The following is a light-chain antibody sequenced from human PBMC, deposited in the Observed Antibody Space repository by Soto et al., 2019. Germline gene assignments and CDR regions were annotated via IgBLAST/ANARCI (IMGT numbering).Light chain of an antibody. CDR1: SSDVGAYNF. V-gene: IGLV2-14*01. CDR3: SSYTTNSTVL. Sequence: QSALTQPASVPGSPGQSITISCTGTSSDVGAYNFVSWYQQHPGKVPKVIMYAVSSRPSGVPNRFSGSKSGNTASLTISGLQAEDEADYYCSSYTTNSTVLFGGGTKVTVL. CDR2: AVS. J-gene: IGLJ2*01.